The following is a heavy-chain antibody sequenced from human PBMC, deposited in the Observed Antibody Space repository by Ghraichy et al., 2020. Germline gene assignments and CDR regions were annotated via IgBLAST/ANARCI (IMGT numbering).Heavy chain of an antibody. J-gene: IGHJ3*02. V-gene: IGHV3-23*01. CDR3: AKGIGNCSSSSCLDAFDI. CDR2: ISGSGGRT. CDR1: GFTFSSYA. Sequence: GGSLRLSCAASGFTFSSYAMSWVRQAPGKGLEWVSAISGSGGRTYFADAVKGRFTISRDNSENTLYLQMNSLRVEDTAVYYCAKGIGNCSSSSCLDAFDIWGQGTMVTGSS. D-gene: IGHD2-2*01.